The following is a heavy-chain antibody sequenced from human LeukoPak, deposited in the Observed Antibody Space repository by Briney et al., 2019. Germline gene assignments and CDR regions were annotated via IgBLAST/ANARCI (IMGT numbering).Heavy chain of an antibody. V-gene: IGHV4-59*01. CDR1: GGSISSYY. CDR3: ARDGRGYSYCYDY. D-gene: IGHD5-18*01. CDR2: IYYSGST. J-gene: IGHJ4*02. Sequence: PSETLSLTCTVSGGSISSYYWSWIRQPPGKGLEWIGYIYYSGSTNYNPSLKSRVTILVDTSKNQFSLKLSSVTAADTAVYYCARDGRGYSYCYDYWGQGTLVTVSS.